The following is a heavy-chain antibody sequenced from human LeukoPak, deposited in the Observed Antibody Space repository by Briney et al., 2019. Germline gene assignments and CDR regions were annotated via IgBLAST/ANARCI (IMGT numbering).Heavy chain of an antibody. CDR1: GYTFTSYY. Sequence: ASVKVSCTASGYTFTSYYMHWGRQGPGQGLEWMGWINPNSGGTNYAQKFQGRVTMTRDTSISTAYMELSRLRSDDTAVYYCAKEKNYDILTGYRNYFDYWGQGTLVTVSS. CDR2: INPNSGGT. CDR3: AKEKNYDILTGYRNYFDY. V-gene: IGHV1-2*02. D-gene: IGHD3-9*01. J-gene: IGHJ4*02.